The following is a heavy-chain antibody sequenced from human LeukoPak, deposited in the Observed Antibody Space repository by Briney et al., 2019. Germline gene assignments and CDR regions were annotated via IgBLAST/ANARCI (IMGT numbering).Heavy chain of an antibody. CDR3: ARVVRGWPLLDAFDI. D-gene: IGHD6-19*01. CDR2: ISSSSSYI. CDR1: GFTFSSYS. J-gene: IGHJ3*02. Sequence: GGSLRLSCAASGFTFSSYSMNWVRQAPGKGLEWVSSISSSSSYIYYADSVKGRFTISRDNAKNSLYLQMNSLRAEDTAVYYCARVVRGWPLLDAFDIWGQGTIVTVSS. V-gene: IGHV3-21*01.